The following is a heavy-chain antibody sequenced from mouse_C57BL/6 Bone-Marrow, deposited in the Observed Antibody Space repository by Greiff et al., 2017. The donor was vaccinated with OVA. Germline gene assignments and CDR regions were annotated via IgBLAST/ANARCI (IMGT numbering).Heavy chain of an antibody. D-gene: IGHD2-4*01. CDR1: GFTFSSYA. V-gene: IGHV5-4*01. CDR3: ARDTLIETRAMDY. J-gene: IGHJ4*01. Sequence: EVMLVESGGGLVKPGGSLKLSCAASGFTFSSYAMSWVRQTPEKRLEWVATISDGGSYTYYPDNVKGRFTISRDNAKNNLYLQMSHLKSEDTAMYYCARDTLIETRAMDYWGQGTSVTVSS. CDR2: ISDGGSYT.